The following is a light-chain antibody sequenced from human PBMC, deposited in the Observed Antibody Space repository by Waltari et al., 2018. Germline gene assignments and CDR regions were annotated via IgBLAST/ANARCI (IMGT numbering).Light chain of an antibody. CDR3: QQSYSTPRT. Sequence: DIQMTQSPSSLSASVGDRVTITCRASQSIRSYLNWYQQKPGKYRKLLIYAASSVQSGVPSRCSGSGSGTDFTLTISSLQPEDFATYYCQQSYSTPRTFGQGTKVEIK. J-gene: IGKJ1*01. CDR2: AAS. CDR1: QSIRSY. V-gene: IGKV1-39*01.